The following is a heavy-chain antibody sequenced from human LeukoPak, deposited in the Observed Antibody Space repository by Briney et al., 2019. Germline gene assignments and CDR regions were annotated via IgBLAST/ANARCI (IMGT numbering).Heavy chain of an antibody. Sequence: SETLSLTCTVSGGSISSSNYYWGWIRQPPGKGLEWIASISYSGSTYYNASVKSRVTILRDTSKNQFSLSLNSVTAADTAVYYCARDAYYYDSSGYGFDYWGQGTLVTVSS. CDR2: ISYSGST. CDR1: GGSISSSNYY. J-gene: IGHJ4*02. D-gene: IGHD3-22*01. V-gene: IGHV4-39*07. CDR3: ARDAYYYDSSGYGFDY.